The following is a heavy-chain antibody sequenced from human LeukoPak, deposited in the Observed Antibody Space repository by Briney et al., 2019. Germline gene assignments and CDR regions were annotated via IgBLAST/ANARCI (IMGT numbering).Heavy chain of an antibody. V-gene: IGHV3-48*01. CDR2: ISGSSSTI. CDR3: ATPFDY. J-gene: IGHJ4*02. CDR1: GFTFSSYS. Sequence: PGGSLRLSCAASGFTFSSYSMNWVRQAPGKGLEWASYISGSSSTIYYADSVKGRFTISRDNAKNSLYLQMNSLRAEDTAVYYCATPFDYWGQGTLVTVSS.